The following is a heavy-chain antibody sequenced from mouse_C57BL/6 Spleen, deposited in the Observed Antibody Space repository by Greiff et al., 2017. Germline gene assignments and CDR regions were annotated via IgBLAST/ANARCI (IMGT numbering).Heavy chain of an antibody. CDR1: GYTFTDYY. J-gene: IGHJ4*01. V-gene: IGHV1-19*01. D-gene: IGHD2-4*01. CDR2: INPYNGGT. CDR3: ARSIIYYDYDRAMDY. Sequence: EVQLQQSGPVLVKPGASVKMSCKASGYTFTDYYMNWVKQSHGKSLEWIGVINPYNGGTSYNQKFKGKATLTVDKSSSTAYMELNSLTSEDSAVYYCARSIIYYDYDRAMDYWGQGTSVTVSS.